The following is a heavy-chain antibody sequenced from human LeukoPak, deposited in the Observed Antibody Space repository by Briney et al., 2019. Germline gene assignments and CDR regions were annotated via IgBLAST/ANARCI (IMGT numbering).Heavy chain of an antibody. CDR1: GFMFAEYS. Sequence: PGGSLRLSCAASGFMFAEYSMHWIRQSPRKGLEWIALINWDGGSTYYADFVRGRFPISRDNAKNSLYLQMNSLRAEDTAVYYCATEQVAAAGTVLDYWGQGTLVSVPS. V-gene: IGHV3-43*01. D-gene: IGHD6-13*01. J-gene: IGHJ4*02. CDR3: ATEQVAAAGTVLDY. CDR2: INWDGGST.